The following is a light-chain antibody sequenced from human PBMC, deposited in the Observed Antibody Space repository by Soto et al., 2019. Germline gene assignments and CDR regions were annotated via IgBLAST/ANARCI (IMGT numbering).Light chain of an antibody. CDR3: QQYKKWAPP. CDR2: GAS. CDR1: ESVSTN. J-gene: IGKJ1*01. V-gene: IGKV3-15*01. Sequence: EIVMTQSPATLSVSPGERATLSCRASESVSTNLAWYQQKVGQAPRLLIYGASTRATGIPDRFSGSGSGTEVTLTISSLQSEDFAVYYCQQYKKWAPPFGQGTKVEIK.